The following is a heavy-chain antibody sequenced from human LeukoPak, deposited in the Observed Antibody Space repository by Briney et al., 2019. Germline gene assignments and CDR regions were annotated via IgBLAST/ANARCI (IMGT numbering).Heavy chain of an antibody. CDR2: IWYDGSNK. J-gene: IGHJ3*02. CDR3: AREQYGSDDALDI. CDR1: GFTFSSYG. Sequence: PGGSLRLSCAASGFTFSSYGMHWVRQAPGKGLEWVAVIWYDGSNKNYADSVKGRFTVSRDNSKNTLDLQMSSLRAEDTAVYYCAREQYGSDDALDIWGQGTLATVSS. D-gene: IGHD3-10*01. V-gene: IGHV3-33*01.